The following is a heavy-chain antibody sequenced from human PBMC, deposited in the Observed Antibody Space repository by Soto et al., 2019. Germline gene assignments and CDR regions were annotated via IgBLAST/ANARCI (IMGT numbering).Heavy chain of an antibody. V-gene: IGHV4-39*01. D-gene: IGHD3-16*01. CDR1: GGSISSNKYY. Sequence: SETLSLTCFVSGGSISSNKYYWGWIRQPPGKGLEWIGSMSYSRSTYYNPSLKSRVTISVDTSKNQFSLKLTSVTAADTAVYYCAFYWRPTTWGGGSFDQWGRGPLLPFSS. CDR3: AFYWRPTTWGGGSFDQ. J-gene: IGHJ4*02. CDR2: MSYSRST.